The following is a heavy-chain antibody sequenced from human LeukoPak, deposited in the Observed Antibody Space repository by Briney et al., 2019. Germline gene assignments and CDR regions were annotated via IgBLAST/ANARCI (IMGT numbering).Heavy chain of an antibody. D-gene: IGHD6-6*01. CDR3: ARSGGRSSLDY. J-gene: IGHJ4*02. V-gene: IGHV3-74*01. CDR1: GFTFSSYW. Sequence: GGSLRLSYAACGFTFSSYWMLWVRQAPGKGLVWVSHINTDGSSTTYADSVEGRLTISRDNAKNTLYLQMNSLRAEDTAVYYCARSGGRSSLDYWGQGTLVTVSS. CDR2: INTDGSST.